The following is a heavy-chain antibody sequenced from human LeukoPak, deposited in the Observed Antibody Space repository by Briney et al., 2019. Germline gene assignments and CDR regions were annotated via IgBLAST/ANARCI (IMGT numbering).Heavy chain of an antibody. CDR3: ARRETIVVVPAAPNWFDP. J-gene: IGHJ5*02. V-gene: IGHV4-34*01. D-gene: IGHD2-2*01. CDR2: INHSGST. Sequence: PSETLSLTCAVYGGSFSGYYWSWIRQPPGKGLEWIGEINHSGSTNYNPSLKSRVTISVDTSKNQFSLKLSSVTAADTAVYYCARRETIVVVPAAPNWFDPWGQGTLVTVSS. CDR1: GGSFSGYY.